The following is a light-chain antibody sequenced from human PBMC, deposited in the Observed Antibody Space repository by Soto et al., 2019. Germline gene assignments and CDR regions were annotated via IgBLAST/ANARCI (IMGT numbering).Light chain of an antibody. CDR2: EDH. CDR3: GSYAGRSTFPYV. Sequence: QSVLAQPASVSGSPGQSITISCTGTSSDVGTYNLVSWYQHRPGKAPKLIIYEDHKRPSDISDRFSGSKSDNTASLTISGLQGEDEADYFCGSYAGRSTFPYVFGTGTKLTVL. V-gene: IGLV2-23*02. J-gene: IGLJ1*01. CDR1: SSDVGTYNL.